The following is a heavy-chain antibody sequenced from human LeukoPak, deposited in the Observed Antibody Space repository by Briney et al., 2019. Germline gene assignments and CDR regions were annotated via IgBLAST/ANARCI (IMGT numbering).Heavy chain of an antibody. J-gene: IGHJ5*02. CDR3: ARADREVIRNWFDP. CDR1: GGSIGSGGYY. CDR2: IYHSGST. V-gene: IGHV4-30-2*01. D-gene: IGHD2-21*01. Sequence: SETLPLTCTVSGGSIGSGGYYWSWIRQPPGKGLEWIGYIYHSGSTYYNPSLKSRVTISVDRSKNQFSLKLSSVTAADTAVYYCARADREVIRNWFDPWGQGTLVTVSS.